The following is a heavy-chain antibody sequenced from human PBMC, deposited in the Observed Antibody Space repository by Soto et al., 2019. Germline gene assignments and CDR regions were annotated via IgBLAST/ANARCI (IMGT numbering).Heavy chain of an antibody. V-gene: IGHV3-30*18. CDR2: ISYDGGNK. J-gene: IGHJ4*02. CDR1: GFTFSSYG. CDR3: AKGVNWNYYFDY. Sequence: GGSLRLSCAASGFTFSSYGMHWVRQAPGKGLEWVAVISYDGGNKYYADSVKGRFTISRDNSKNTLYLQMNSLRAEDTAVYYCAKGVNWNYYFDYWGQGTLVTVSS. D-gene: IGHD1-7*01.